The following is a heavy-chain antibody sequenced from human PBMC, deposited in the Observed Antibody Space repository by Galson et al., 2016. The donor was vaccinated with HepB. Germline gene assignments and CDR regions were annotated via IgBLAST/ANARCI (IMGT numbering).Heavy chain of an antibody. J-gene: IGHJ6*02. CDR1: GFTFSSYA. CDR2: ISGSGGST. Sequence: SLRLSCAASGFTFSSYAMSWVRQAPGKGLEWVSTISGSGGSTYYADSVTGRFTISRDNSKNTLYLQMNSLRAEDTAVYYCAKITMVRGGFYYYGMDVWGQGTTVTVSS. D-gene: IGHD3-10*01. CDR3: AKITMVRGGFYYYGMDV. V-gene: IGHV3-23*01.